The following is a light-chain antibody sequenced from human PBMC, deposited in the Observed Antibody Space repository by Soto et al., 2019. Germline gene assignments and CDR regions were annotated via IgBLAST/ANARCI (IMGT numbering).Light chain of an antibody. CDR3: QQYGRSPT. Sequence: EIVLTQSPGTLSLSPGERATLSCRSSQSVSSNYLAWYQQKTDQAPRLVIYDVSGRATGIPDRFSGSGSGTDFTLTIRRLEPEDFAVYYCQQYGRSPTFGQGTKVEIK. V-gene: IGKV3-20*01. J-gene: IGKJ1*01. CDR2: DVS. CDR1: QSVSSNY.